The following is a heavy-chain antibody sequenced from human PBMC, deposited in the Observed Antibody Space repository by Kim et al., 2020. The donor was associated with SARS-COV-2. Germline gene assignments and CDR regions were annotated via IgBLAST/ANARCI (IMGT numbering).Heavy chain of an antibody. J-gene: IGHJ4*02. CDR2: IWYDGSNK. CDR1: GFTFSSHG. Sequence: GGSLRLSCAASGFTFSSHGMHWARQAPGKGLEWVAVIWYDGSNKYYADSVKGRFTISRDNSKNTLYLQMNSLRAEDTAVYYCARDGADYYDSSGYQKRSFDYWGQGTLVTVSS. CDR3: ARDGADYYDSSGYQKRSFDY. V-gene: IGHV3-33*08. D-gene: IGHD3-22*01.